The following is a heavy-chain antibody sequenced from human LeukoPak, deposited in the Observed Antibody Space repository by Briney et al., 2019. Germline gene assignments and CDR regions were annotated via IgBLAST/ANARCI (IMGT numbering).Heavy chain of an antibody. Sequence: GGSLRLSCAASGFTFSSYGMHWVRQAPGKGLEWVAFIRYDGSNKYYADSVKGRFTISRDNSKNTLYLQMNSLRAEDTAVYYCAKDPMTTVTTVDSDWGQGTLVTVSS. J-gene: IGHJ4*02. CDR2: IRYDGSNK. V-gene: IGHV3-30*02. CDR3: AKDPMTTVTTVDSD. D-gene: IGHD4-17*01. CDR1: GFTFSSYG.